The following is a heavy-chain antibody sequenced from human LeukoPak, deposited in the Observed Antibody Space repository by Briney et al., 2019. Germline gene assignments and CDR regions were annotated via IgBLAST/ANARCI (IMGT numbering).Heavy chain of an antibody. CDR2: INHSGST. CDR1: GGSFSGYY. D-gene: IGHD1-26*01. J-gene: IGHJ3*02. Sequence: PSETLSLTCAVHGGSFSGYYWSWIRQPPGKGLEWIGEINHSGSTNYNPSLKSRVTIAVDTSKNQFSLKLNSVTAADTAVYYCARARVALDSGSYYVAFDIWGQGTMVTVSS. V-gene: IGHV4-34*01. CDR3: ARARVALDSGSYYVAFDI.